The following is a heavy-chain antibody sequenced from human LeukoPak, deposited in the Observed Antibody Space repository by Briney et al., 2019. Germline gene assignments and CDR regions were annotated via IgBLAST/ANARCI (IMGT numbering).Heavy chain of an antibody. CDR3: ARRDRGAFSPTY. D-gene: IGHD3-10*01. V-gene: IGHV5-51*01. CDR2: IYPSDSDT. J-gene: IGHJ4*02. CDR1: GYNFATYW. Sequence: GESLQLSCKTSGYNFATYWIGWVRQMPGKGLEWMEIIYPSDSDTRYSPSFQGQVTISADESINTAYLQWSSLKASDTAIYYCARRDRGAFSPTYWGQGTLVTVSS.